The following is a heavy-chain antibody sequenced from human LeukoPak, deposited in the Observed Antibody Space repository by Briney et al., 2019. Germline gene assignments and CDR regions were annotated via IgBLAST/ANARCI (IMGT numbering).Heavy chain of an antibody. V-gene: IGHV4-34*01. D-gene: IGHD5-24*01. CDR2: INHSGST. Sequence: SETLSLTCAVYGGSFSGCYWSWIRQPPGKGLEWIGEINHSGSTNYNPSLKSRVTMSVDTSKNQFSLKLSSVTAADTALYYCARGIWEMATIPYWYFDIWGRGTLVTVSS. J-gene: IGHJ2*01. CDR3: ARGIWEMATIPYWYFDI. CDR1: GGSFSGCY.